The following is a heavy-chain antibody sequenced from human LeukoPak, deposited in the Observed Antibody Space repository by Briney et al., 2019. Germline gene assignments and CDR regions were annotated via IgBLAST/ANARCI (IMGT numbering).Heavy chain of an antibody. D-gene: IGHD5-24*01. CDR1: GFTFSSYE. Sequence: RPGGSLRLSCAASGFTFSSYEMNWVRQAPGKGLEWVSYIDSSGSNIHYADSVKGRFTISRDNAKNSLYLQMNSLRAEDTAVYYCARTKEMASISYFDSWGQGTLVTVSS. J-gene: IGHJ4*02. CDR2: IDSSGSNI. V-gene: IGHV3-48*03. CDR3: ARTKEMASISYFDS.